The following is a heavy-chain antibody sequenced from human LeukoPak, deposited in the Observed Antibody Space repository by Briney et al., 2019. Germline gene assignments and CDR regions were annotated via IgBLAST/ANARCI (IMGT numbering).Heavy chain of an antibody. J-gene: IGHJ4*02. CDR2: IYYSGST. V-gene: IGHV4-31*03. CDR1: GGSISSGGYD. CDR3: ARGRVPGLRYFAWLSYYFDY. Sequence: PSETLSLTCTVSGGSISSGGYDWSWIRQHPGKGLEWIGYIYYSGSTYYNPSLKIRVTISVDTSKNQFSLKLSSVTAADTAVYYCARGRVPGLRYFAWLSYYFDYWGQGTLVTVSS. D-gene: IGHD3-9*01.